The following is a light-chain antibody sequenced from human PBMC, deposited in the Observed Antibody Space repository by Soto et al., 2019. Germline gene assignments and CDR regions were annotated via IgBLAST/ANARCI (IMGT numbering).Light chain of an antibody. CDR1: QGISKY. CDR3: HIYNSAPRLT. CDR2: AAS. J-gene: IGKJ4*01. Sequence: DIQMTQSPSSLSASVGDRVTITCRASQGISKYLAWYQQKPGKVPKLLIYAASTLQSGVPSRFSGSGSGTDLTLTISSLQPEDVATYYCHIYNSAPRLTFGGGTKVEIK. V-gene: IGKV1-27*01.